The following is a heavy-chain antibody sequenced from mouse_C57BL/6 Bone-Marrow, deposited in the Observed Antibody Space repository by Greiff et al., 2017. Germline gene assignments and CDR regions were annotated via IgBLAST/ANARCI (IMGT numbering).Heavy chain of an antibody. V-gene: IGHV1-64*01. D-gene: IGHD1-1*01. CDR1: GYTFTSYW. J-gene: IGHJ2*01. Sequence: QVQLQQSGAELVKPGASVKLSCKASGYTFTSYWMHWVQQRPGQGLEWIGMIHPNSGSTNYNEKFKSKATLTVDKSSSTAYMQLSSLTSEDSAVYYCAKITTVVATGSDYWGQGTTLTVSS. CDR2: IHPNSGST. CDR3: AKITTVVATGSDY.